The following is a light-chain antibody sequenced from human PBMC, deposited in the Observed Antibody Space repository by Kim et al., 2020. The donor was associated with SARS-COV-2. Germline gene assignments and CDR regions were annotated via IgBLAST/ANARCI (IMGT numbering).Light chain of an antibody. V-gene: IGKV1-5*01. CDR1: QSISSW. CDR3: QQYNSYSWT. J-gene: IGKJ1*01. CDR2: DAS. Sequence: DSQMTQSPHTLSASVGDRVTITCRSSQSISSWLAWYQQKPGKAPKLLVYDASTLESGVPSRFSGSGSGTEFTLTISSLQPDDFATYYCQQYNSYSWTFGQGTKVDIK.